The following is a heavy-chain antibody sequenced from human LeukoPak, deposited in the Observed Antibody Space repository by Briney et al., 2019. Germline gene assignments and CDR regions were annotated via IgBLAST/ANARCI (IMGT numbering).Heavy chain of an antibody. V-gene: IGHV3-30*02. J-gene: IGHJ3*02. CDR3: AKDPIGVVGATPARQYDAFDI. Sequence: NKYYADSVKGRFTISRDNSKNTLYLQMNSLRAEDTAVYYCAKDPIGVVGATPARQYDAFDIWGQGTMVTVSS. CDR2: NK. D-gene: IGHD1-26*01.